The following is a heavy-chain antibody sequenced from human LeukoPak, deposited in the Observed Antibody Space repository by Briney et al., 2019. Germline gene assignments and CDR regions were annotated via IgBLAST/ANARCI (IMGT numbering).Heavy chain of an antibody. CDR2: ISWDGGST. CDR3: AKVPRIVVVPAATVY. CDR1: GFTFDDYA. J-gene: IGHJ4*02. D-gene: IGHD2-2*01. V-gene: IGHV3-43D*03. Sequence: GGSLRLSCAASGFTFDDYAMHWVRQAPGKGLEWVSLISWDGGSTYYADSVKGRFTISRDNSKNTLYLQMNSLRAEDTAVYYCAKVPRIVVVPAATVYWGQGTLVTVSS.